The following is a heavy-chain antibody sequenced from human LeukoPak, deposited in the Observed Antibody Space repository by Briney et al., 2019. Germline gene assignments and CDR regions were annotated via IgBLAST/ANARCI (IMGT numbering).Heavy chain of an antibody. J-gene: IGHJ6*03. V-gene: IGHV1-69*13. CDR1: GGTFSSYA. CDR2: MIPIFGTA. D-gene: IGHD6-13*01. CDR3: ARGRYSRIFYYYYMDV. Sequence: SVKVSCKASGGTFSSYAISWVRQAPGQGLEWMGGMIPIFGTANYAQKFQGRVTITADESTSTAYMELSSLRSEDTAVYYCARGRYSRIFYYYYMDVWGKGTTVTVSS.